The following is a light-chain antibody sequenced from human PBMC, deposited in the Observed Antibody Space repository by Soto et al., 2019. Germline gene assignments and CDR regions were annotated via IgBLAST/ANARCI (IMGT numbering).Light chain of an antibody. V-gene: IGKV1-39*01. Sequence: DIQMTQSPSSLSASVGDTVTIACRASRSISNYLNWYQQKPGRAHNLLISGASTLQRGVPSRFSGSGSGTTFTLTITSLQPDDFAIYFCQQSYTAPFTFGPGTKVEIK. CDR1: RSISNY. J-gene: IGKJ3*01. CDR2: GAS. CDR3: QQSYTAPFT.